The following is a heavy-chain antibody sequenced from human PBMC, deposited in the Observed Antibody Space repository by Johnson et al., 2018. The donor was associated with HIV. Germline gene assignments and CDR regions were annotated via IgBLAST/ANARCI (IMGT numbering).Heavy chain of an antibody. Sequence: VQLVESGGGLVQPGGSLRLSCAASGFTFSSYDMYWVRQATGKGLEWVSGIGTTGDTYYPGSVKGRFTISREFARNSLYLQMNSLRAEDTALYYCARDRRHYYDSSGYPDYDAFDIWGLGTMVTVSS. CDR2: IGTTGDT. J-gene: IGHJ3*02. V-gene: IGHV3-13*01. D-gene: IGHD3-22*01. CDR1: GFTFSSYD. CDR3: ARDRRHYYDSSGYPDYDAFDI.